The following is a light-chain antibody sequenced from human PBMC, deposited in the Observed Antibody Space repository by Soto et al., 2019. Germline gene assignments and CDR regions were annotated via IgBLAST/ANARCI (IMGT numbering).Light chain of an antibody. J-gene: IGKJ2*01. CDR2: KVS. V-gene: IGKV2-30*01. CDR3: MQATHWPLYT. CDR1: QSLVYSDGNTY. Sequence: DVVMTQSPLSLPVTLGQSASISCRSSQSLVYSDGNTYLNWFHQRPGQSPRRLIYKVSNRDSGVPDRFSGSGSGTDFTLKISRVEAEDVGFYYCMQATHWPLYTFGQGTKLEIK.